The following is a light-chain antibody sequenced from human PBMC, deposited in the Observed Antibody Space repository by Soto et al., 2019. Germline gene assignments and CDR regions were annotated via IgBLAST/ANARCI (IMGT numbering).Light chain of an antibody. CDR2: DAS. V-gene: IGKV3-11*01. J-gene: IGKJ5*01. Sequence: EIVLTQSPGTLSLSPGERATLSCRASESLSSAYLAWYQQKPGQAPRLLIYDASNRATGIPARFSGSGSGTDFTLTISSLEPEDFAVYYCQQRSNWPSTFGQGTRLEI. CDR3: QQRSNWPST. CDR1: ESLSSAY.